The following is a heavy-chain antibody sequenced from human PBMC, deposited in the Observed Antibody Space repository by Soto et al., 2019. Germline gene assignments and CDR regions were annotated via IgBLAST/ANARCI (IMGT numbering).Heavy chain of an antibody. D-gene: IGHD2-8*01. CDR1: GYTFTSYG. J-gene: IGHJ4*02. CDR3: ARDTNPADFFDY. V-gene: IGHV1-18*04. Sequence: ASVKVSCKAFGYTFTSYGISWVRQAPGQGLEWMGWISAYEGNTNYAQKLQGRVTMTTDTSTSTTYMELRSLRSDDTAVYYCARDTNPADFFDYWGQGTLVTVSS. CDR2: ISAYEGNT.